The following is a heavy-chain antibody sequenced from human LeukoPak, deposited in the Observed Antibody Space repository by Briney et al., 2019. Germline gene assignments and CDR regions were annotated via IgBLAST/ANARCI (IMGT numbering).Heavy chain of an antibody. CDR2: ISGIGGST. J-gene: IGHJ4*02. CDR3: AKGRYDFWSGLAYFDS. CDR1: RFTFSSYA. V-gene: IGHV3-23*01. D-gene: IGHD3-3*01. Sequence: GGSLRLSCAASRFTFSSYAMSGVRQAPAKELQWVSAISGIGGSTYYADSGKGRFTLYRHNSKNTPYLQINRQRDEATDVYECAKGRYDFWSGLAYFDSWGQGTVVTVSS.